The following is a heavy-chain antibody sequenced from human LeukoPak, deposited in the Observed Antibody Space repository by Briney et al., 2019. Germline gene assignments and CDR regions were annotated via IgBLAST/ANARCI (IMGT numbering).Heavy chain of an antibody. CDR2: MNPNSGNT. D-gene: IGHD6-13*01. J-gene: IGHJ4*02. Sequence: ASVKVSCEASGYTFTSYDINWVRQATGQGLEWMGWMNPNSGNTGYAQKFQGRVTMTRNTSISTAYMELSSLRSEDTAAYYCARAPSRIAAAGSPSLTFDYWGQGTLVTVSS. CDR3: ARAPSRIAAAGSPSLTFDY. V-gene: IGHV1-8*01. CDR1: GYTFTSYD.